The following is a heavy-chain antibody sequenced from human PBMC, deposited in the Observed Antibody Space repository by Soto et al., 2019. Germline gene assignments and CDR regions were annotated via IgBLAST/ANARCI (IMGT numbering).Heavy chain of an antibody. CDR2: IKSKLDGGAA. CDR3: ITLGYYYGRVGYYQYDY. D-gene: IGHD3-22*01. V-gene: IGHV3-15*01. CDR1: GFTFKNVW. Sequence: EVQLVESGGGLVRPGGSLKLSCATSGFTFKNVWMAWVRQAPGKGLVWVGRIKSKLDGGAADYATPVKGRFTISRDDSKSTLYMQMDNLKTEDTAVYYCITLGYYYGRVGYYQYDYCGQGTRVTVSS. J-gene: IGHJ4*02.